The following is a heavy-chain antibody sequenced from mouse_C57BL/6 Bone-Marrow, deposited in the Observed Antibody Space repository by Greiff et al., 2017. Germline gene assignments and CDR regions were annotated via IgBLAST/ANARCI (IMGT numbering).Heavy chain of an antibody. J-gene: IGHJ1*03. D-gene: IGHD2-3*01. CDR2: IHPNSGSN. CDR3: ARHGYYRGWYFDV. Sequence: VQLQQPGAELVKPGASVKLSCKASGYTFTSYWMHWVKQRPGQGLEWIGMIHPNSGSNNYNEKFKSKATLTVDKSSSTAYMQLSSLTSEDSAVYYCARHGYYRGWYFDVWGTGTTVTVSS. CDR1: GYTFTSYW. V-gene: IGHV1-64*01.